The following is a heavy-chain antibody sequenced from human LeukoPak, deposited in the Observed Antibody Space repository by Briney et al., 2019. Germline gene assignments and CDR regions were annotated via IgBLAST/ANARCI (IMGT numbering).Heavy chain of an antibody. CDR1: GGSISSYY. V-gene: IGHV4-59*05. J-gene: IGHJ4*02. D-gene: IGHD6-19*01. CDR3: ARHRDSSGWYDFDY. Sequence: PSETLSLTCTVSGGSISSYYWSWIRQPPGKGLEWIGSIYYSGSTYYNPSLKSRVSISVDTSKDQFSLKLSSVTAADTAVYYCARHRDSSGWYDFDYWGQGTLVTVSS. CDR2: IYYSGST.